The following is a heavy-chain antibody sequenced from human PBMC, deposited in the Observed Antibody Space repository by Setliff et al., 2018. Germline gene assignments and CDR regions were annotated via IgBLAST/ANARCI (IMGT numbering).Heavy chain of an antibody. J-gene: IGHJ6*03. V-gene: IGHV4-61*09. CDR2: IYSNGRA. Sequence: PSETLSLTCTVSGGSISSDSHYWAWVRQPAGTGLELIGQIYSNGRAYYNPSLKSRLTISLDTSKNQFSLRLNSMTAADTAVYYCARGITSGGYWGQRFLYLDVWGRGTTVTVSS. CDR3: ARGITSGGYWGQRFLYLDV. D-gene: IGHD3-22*01. CDR1: GGSISSDSHY.